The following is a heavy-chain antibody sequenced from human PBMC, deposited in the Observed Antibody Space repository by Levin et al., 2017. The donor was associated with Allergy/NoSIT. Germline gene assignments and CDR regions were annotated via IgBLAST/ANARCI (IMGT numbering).Heavy chain of an antibody. V-gene: IGHV3-23*01. CDR3: ANQLVGNFDY. CDR2: ISGSGGST. J-gene: IGHJ4*02. CDR1: GFTFSSYA. D-gene: IGHD6-6*01. Sequence: GGSLRLSCAASGFTFSSYAMSWVRQAPGKGLEWVSAISGSGGSTNYANSVKGRFTISRDNSTNTLYLQMNSLRAEDTAVYQCANQLVGNFDYWGQGTLVTVSS.